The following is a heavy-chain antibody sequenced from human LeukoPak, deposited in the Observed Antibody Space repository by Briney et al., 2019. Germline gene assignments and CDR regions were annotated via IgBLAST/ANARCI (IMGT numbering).Heavy chain of an antibody. CDR1: GGSISSYY. Sequence: SETLSLTCTVSGGSISSYYWSWIRQPPGKGLEWIGYIYYSGSTNYNPSLRSRVTISVDTSKNQFSLKLSSVTAADTAVYYCAKAMGGGSDDFEGWGQVAMVT. CDR3: AKAMGGGSDDFEG. CDR2: IYYSGST. J-gene: IGHJ3*01. V-gene: IGHV4-59*12. D-gene: IGHD1-26*01.